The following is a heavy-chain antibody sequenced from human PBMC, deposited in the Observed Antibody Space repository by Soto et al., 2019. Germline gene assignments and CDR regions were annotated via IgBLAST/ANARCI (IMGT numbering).Heavy chain of an antibody. J-gene: IGHJ5*02. CDR2: ITGSGDTT. Sequence: EERLLESGGGVVRPGGSLRLSCAASGFIFRNYAMSWVRQAAGKGPEWVSGITGSGDTTYYAHSGRGRFTISRDNSKNTQDLQMNSLRVEDRAVYYCAKGLTEFGGNWFDPWGQGTLVTVSS. CDR3: AKGLTEFGGNWFDP. V-gene: IGHV3-23*01. D-gene: IGHD3-10*02. CDR1: GFIFRNYA.